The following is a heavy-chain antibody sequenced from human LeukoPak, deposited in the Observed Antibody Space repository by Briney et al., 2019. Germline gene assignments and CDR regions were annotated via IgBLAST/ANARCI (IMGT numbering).Heavy chain of an antibody. CDR2: FDPEDGET. V-gene: IGHV1-24*01. CDR1: GYTLTELS. CDR3: ATGPQWLVLIY. Sequence: ASVKVSRQVSGYTLTELSMHWVRPAPGKELEGMGGFDPEDGETIYAQKFQGRVTMTEDTSTDTAYMELSSLRSEDTAVYYCATGPQWLVLIYWGQGTLVTVSS. D-gene: IGHD6-19*01. J-gene: IGHJ4*02.